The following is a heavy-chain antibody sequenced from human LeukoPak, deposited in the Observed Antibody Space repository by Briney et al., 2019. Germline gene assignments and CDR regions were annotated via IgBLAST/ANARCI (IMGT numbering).Heavy chain of an antibody. V-gene: IGHV3-49*04. J-gene: IGHJ4*02. CDR2: IRGKAYGGTT. Sequence: GGSLRLSCTASGFTFSDNAMSWVRQAPGKGLEWVGFIRGKAYGGTTPYAASVKGRFTISRDDSKSIAYLQMNSLKTEDTAVYYCTSGYSSSWYPPPFDYWGQGTLVTVSS. CDR1: GFTFSDNA. CDR3: TSGYSSSWYPPPFDY. D-gene: IGHD6-13*01.